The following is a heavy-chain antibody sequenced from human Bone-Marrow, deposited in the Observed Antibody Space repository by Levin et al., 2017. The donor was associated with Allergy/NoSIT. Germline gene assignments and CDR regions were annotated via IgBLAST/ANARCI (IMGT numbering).Heavy chain of an antibody. D-gene: IGHD5-24*01. CDR2: IYQSGNS. CDR3: ARGGDGYPFDY. J-gene: IGHJ4*02. Sequence: SETLSLTCAVSGGSISSGGYSWGWIRQPPGKGLEWIGYIYQSGNSYYNPSLKSRLTLSVDRSNNQFSLRLSSVTAADTAVYFCARGGDGYPFDYWGQGTLVTVSS. V-gene: IGHV4-30-2*01. CDR1: GGSISSGGYS.